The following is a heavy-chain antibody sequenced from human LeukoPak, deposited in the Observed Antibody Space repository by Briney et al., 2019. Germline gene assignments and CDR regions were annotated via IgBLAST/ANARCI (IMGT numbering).Heavy chain of an antibody. V-gene: IGHV3-23*01. CDR1: GFTFSSYA. Sequence: GGSLRLSCAASGFTFSSYAMSWVRQAPGKGLEWVSAISGSGGSTYYADSVKGRFTISRDYSKNTLYLQMNSLRAEDTAVYYCAKDSGDYEYFQHWGQGTLVTVSS. J-gene: IGHJ1*01. D-gene: IGHD4-17*01. CDR2: ISGSGGST. CDR3: AKDSGDYEYFQH.